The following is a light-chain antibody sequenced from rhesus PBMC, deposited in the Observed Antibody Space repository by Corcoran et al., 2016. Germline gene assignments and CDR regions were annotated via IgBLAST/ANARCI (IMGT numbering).Light chain of an antibody. Sequence: DIQMTQSPSSLSASVGDKVTITCRASQGISSWLAWYQQKPGKAPKLLFNKASSLQSGVPSRFSGSGSGTDFTLTVSSLKPEDFATYYYLQYSSSPFTFGPGTKLDI. CDR3: LQYSSSPFT. CDR2: KAS. V-gene: IGKV1-22*01. CDR1: QGISSW. J-gene: IGKJ3*01.